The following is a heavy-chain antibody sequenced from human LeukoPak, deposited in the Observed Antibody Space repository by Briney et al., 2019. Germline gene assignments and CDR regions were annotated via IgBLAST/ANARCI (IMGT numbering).Heavy chain of an antibody. CDR2: VHPKGRT. J-gene: IGHJ4*02. CDR1: GDSVTTSVYY. Sequence: PSETLSLTCTVSGDSVTTSVYYWAWLCRRPGKGLEWIGNVHPKGRTAYNPSLMSRVSLSLDASRRQFSLDLRSVTAADTAVYYCARRSGYFVLLYYFDYWGQGTLVTVSS. D-gene: IGHD3-22*01. V-gene: IGHV4-39*07. CDR3: ARRSGYFVLLYYFDY.